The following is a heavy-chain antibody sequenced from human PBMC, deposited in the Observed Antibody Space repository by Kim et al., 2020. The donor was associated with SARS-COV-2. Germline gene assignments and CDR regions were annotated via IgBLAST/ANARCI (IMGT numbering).Heavy chain of an antibody. Sequence: GGSLRLTCAASGFTFSSYAMHWVRQAPGKGLEWVAVISYDGSNKYYADSVKGRFTISRDNSKNTLYLQMNSQRAEDTAVYYCARAVAAAYDGMDVWGQGTTVTVSS. CDR2: ISYDGSNK. CDR3: ARAVAAAYDGMDV. V-gene: IGHV3-30*04. J-gene: IGHJ6*02. CDR1: GFTFSSYA. D-gene: IGHD6-13*01.